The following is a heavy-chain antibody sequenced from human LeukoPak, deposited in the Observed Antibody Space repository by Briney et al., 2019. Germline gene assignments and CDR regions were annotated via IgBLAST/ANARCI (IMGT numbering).Heavy chain of an antibody. V-gene: IGHV3-23*01. CDR3: AKVPRTTVTYHHFDY. D-gene: IGHD4-17*01. Sequence: GGSLRLSCAASGFTFSSYAMSWVRQAPGKGLEWVSAISGRGGSTYYADSVKGRFTISRDNSKNTLYLQMNSLRAEDTAVYYCAKVPRTTVTYHHFDYWGQGTLVTVSS. J-gene: IGHJ4*02. CDR2: ISGRGGST. CDR1: GFTFSSYA.